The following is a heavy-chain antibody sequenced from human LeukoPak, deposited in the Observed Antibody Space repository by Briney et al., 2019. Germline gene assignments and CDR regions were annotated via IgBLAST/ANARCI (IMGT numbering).Heavy chain of an antibody. CDR1: GFTFSNAW. CDR3: TTEDIVVVPAAIYYYYMDV. Sequence: GGSLRLSCAASGFTFSNAWMSWVRQAPGKGLEWVGRIKSKTDGGTTDYAAPVKGRFTISRDESKKKREMEMKRVKTEDRSVYYCTTEDIVVVPAAIYYYYMDVWGKGTTVTVSS. V-gene: IGHV3-15*01. J-gene: IGHJ6*03. CDR2: IKSKTDGGTT. D-gene: IGHD2-2*01.